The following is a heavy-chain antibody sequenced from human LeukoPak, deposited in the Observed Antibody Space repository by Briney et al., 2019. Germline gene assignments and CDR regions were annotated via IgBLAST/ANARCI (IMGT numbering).Heavy chain of an antibody. Sequence: ASVKVSCKVSGYTLTELSMHWVRQAPGKWLEWMGGFDPEDGETIYAQKFQGRVTMTEDTSTDTAYMELSSLRSEDTAVYYCATDRDILTFGKAFDIWGQGTMVTVSS. CDR2: FDPEDGET. CDR1: GYTLTELS. D-gene: IGHD3-9*01. V-gene: IGHV1-24*01. J-gene: IGHJ3*02. CDR3: ATDRDILTFGKAFDI.